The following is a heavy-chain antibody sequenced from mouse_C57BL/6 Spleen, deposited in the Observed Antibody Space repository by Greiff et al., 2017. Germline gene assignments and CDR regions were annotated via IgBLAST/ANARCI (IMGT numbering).Heavy chain of an antibody. CDR1: GYTFTSYW. CDR3: ARKVVYWYFDV. Sequence: QVQLQQPGAELVRPGTSVKLSCKASGYTFTSYWMHWVKQRPGQGLEWIGVIDPSDSYTNYNQKFKGKATLTVDTSSSTAYMQLSSLTSEDSAVYYCARKVVYWYFDVWGTGTTVTVSS. V-gene: IGHV1-59*01. CDR2: IDPSDSYT. J-gene: IGHJ1*03. D-gene: IGHD1-1*01.